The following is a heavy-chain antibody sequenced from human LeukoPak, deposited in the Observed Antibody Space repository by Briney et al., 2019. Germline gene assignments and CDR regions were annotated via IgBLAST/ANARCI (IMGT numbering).Heavy chain of an antibody. J-gene: IGHJ6*03. CDR2: ICGSGGST. Sequence: GGSLRLSCAASGFTLSSYAMSWVRQAPGKGLEWVSAICGSGGSTYYADSVKGRFTISRDNSYNTVSLQMNSLRDEDTGVYYCAKGLRTGVGPYMGYHYYMDVWGKGATVTVSS. CDR3: AKGLRTGVGPYMGYHYYMDV. CDR1: GFTLSSYA. D-gene: IGHD3-16*01. V-gene: IGHV3-23*01.